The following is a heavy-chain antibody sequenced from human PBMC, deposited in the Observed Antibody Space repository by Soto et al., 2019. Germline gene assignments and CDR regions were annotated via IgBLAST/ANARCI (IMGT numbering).Heavy chain of an antibody. CDR1: GGSISGHNW. J-gene: IGHJ6*02. CDR2: IYHGGTT. Sequence: QVQLQESGPGLVKPSGTLSLTCAVSGGSISGHNWWSWVRQAPGKGLEWIGEIYHGGTTNYNPSLKSRVTISIDQSKNHLSLKLSSVTAADTAVYYCAVQTISYSWDVWGQGTTVTVSS. D-gene: IGHD4-4*01. CDR3: AVQTISYSWDV. V-gene: IGHV4-4*02.